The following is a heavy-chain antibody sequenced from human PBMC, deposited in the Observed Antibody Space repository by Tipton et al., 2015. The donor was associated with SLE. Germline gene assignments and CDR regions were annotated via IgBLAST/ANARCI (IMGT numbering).Heavy chain of an antibody. Sequence: SLRLSCAASGFTFSSYGMHWVRQAPGKGLEWVAVIWYDGSNKYYADSVKGRFTISRDNSKNTLYLQMNSLRAEDTAVYYCARGLGGYDPYYFDYWGQGTLVTVSS. CDR2: IWYDGSNK. CDR3: ARGLGGYDPYYFDY. D-gene: IGHD5-12*01. J-gene: IGHJ4*02. V-gene: IGHV3-33*01. CDR1: GFTFSSYG.